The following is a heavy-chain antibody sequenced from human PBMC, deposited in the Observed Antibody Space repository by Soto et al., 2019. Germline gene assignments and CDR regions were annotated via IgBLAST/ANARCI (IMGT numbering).Heavy chain of an antibody. Sequence: SQTLPLTCAVYGGSFSGYYWSWIRQPPGKGLEWIGEINHSGSTNYNPSLKSRVTISVDTSKNQFSLKLSSVTAADTAVYYCASIAVAGTFQGGKIDYWGQGTLVIVSS. V-gene: IGHV4-34*01. J-gene: IGHJ4*02. CDR1: GGSFSGYY. D-gene: IGHD6-19*01. CDR2: INHSGST. CDR3: ASIAVAGTFQGGKIDY.